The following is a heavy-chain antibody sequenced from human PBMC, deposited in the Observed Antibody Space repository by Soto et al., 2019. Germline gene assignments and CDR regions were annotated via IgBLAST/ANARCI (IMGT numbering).Heavy chain of an antibody. J-gene: IGHJ6*02. V-gene: IGHV3-7*01. Sequence: PGGSLRLSCAASGFTFSAYWMNWVRQTPGKGLEWVANIKQDGSEKYYVDSVKGRFTISRDNAKSSLYLQMNSLRAEDTAVYYCARDNQVLYGYYYGMDVWGQGTTVTVSS. CDR3: ARDNQVLYGYYYGMDV. D-gene: IGHD2-2*02. CDR1: GFTFSAYW. CDR2: IKQDGSEK.